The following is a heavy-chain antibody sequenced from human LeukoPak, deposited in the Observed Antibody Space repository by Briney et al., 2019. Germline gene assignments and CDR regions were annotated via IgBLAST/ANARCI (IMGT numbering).Heavy chain of an antibody. D-gene: IGHD6-19*01. Sequence: SETLSLTCTVSGGSISSYYWSWIRQPPAKGLEWIGYIYYTGSTNYNPSLKSRVTISVDTSKNQFSLKLSSVTAADTAVYYCASHSVAGSHQFDPWGQGTLVTVSS. CDR3: ASHSVAGSHQFDP. V-gene: IGHV4-59*01. CDR2: IYYTGST. J-gene: IGHJ5*02. CDR1: GGSISSYY.